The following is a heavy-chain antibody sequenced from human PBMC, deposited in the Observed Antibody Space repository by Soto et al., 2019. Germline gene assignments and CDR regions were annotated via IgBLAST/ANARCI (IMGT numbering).Heavy chain of an antibody. CDR2: ISSSGSTI. V-gene: IGHV3-11*01. D-gene: IGHD4-17*01. CDR1: GFTFSDYY. CDR3: ARLPMTTVTHFDY. Sequence: GGSLRLSCAASGFTFSDYYMSWIRQAPGKGLEWVSYISSSGSTIYYADSVKGRFTISRDNAKNSLYLQMNSLRAEDTAVYYCARLPMTTVTHFDYWGQGTLVTVSS. J-gene: IGHJ4*02.